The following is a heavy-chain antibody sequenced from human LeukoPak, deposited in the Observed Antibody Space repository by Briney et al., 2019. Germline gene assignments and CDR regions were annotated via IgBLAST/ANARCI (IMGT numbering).Heavy chain of an antibody. V-gene: IGHV4-59*12. D-gene: IGHD2-15*01. CDR1: GSLSRLNL. CDR3: ARGRGGGGSSNNCFDP. CDR2: IYFSGAT. Sequence: KPSETLSPTPSPPRGSLSRLNLGTGRHPPREGLERVWYIYFSGATNYNPSLKSRVTISVDTSQNQFSLNLISMTAADPAVSLCARGRGGGGSSNNCFDPWGQGTLVTVSS. J-gene: IGHJ5*02.